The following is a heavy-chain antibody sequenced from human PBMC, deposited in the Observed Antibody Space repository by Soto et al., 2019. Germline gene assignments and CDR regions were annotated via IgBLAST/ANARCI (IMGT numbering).Heavy chain of an antibody. J-gene: IGHJ6*02. CDR1: GGTFSSYA. V-gene: IGHV1-69*12. CDR3: ARPAIDPPTYYFCGMDV. Sequence: QVQLVQSGAEVKKPGSSVKVSCKASGGTFSSYAISWVRQAPGQGLEWMGGIIPIFGTANYAQKFQGRATITADESPSTAYMELSSLRSEDTAVDYCARPAIDPPTYYFCGMDVWGQGTTVTVSS. D-gene: IGHD5-18*01. CDR2: IIPIFGTA.